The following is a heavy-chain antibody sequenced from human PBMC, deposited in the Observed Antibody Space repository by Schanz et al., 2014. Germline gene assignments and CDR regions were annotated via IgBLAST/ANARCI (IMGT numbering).Heavy chain of an antibody. D-gene: IGHD1-26*01. J-gene: IGHJ4*02. V-gene: IGHV3-23*04. Sequence: EVQLVESGGGLVQPGGSLRLSCAASGFSFGTYAMSWVRQAPGKGLLWVSSISGSGGSTYYADSVKGRFTISRDNSKNTLYLQMNSLRAEDTGLYFCARGGSGSHYRLDYWGQGTLVTVSS. CDR2: ISGSGGST. CDR3: ARGGSGSHYRLDY. CDR1: GFSFGTYA.